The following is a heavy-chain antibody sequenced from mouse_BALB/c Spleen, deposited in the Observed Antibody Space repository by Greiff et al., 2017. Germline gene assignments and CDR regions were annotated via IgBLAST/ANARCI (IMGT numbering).Heavy chain of an antibody. D-gene: IGHD2-4*01. CDR1: GFSLTSYG. Sequence: VHLVESGPGLVAPSQSLSITCTVSGFSLTSYGVHWVRQPPGKGLEWLGVIWAGGSTNYNSALMSRLSISKDNSKSQVFLKMNSLQTDDTAMYYCARGGGYDYDYAMDYWGQGTSVTVSS. V-gene: IGHV2-9*02. J-gene: IGHJ4*01. CDR2: IWAGGST. CDR3: ARGGGYDYDYAMDY.